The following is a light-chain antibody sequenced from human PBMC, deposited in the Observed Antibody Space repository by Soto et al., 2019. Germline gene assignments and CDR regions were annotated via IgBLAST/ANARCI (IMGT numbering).Light chain of an antibody. Sequence: DIQMTQSPSTLSASVGDRITITCRASPNIGNRLAWYQQKPGKAPKVLIYDASSLESGVPSRFSGSGSGTDFILTISSLQPDDSATYYCQHYGGMWTFGQGTKV. CDR1: PNIGNR. CDR2: DAS. J-gene: IGKJ1*01. V-gene: IGKV1-5*01. CDR3: QHYGGMWT.